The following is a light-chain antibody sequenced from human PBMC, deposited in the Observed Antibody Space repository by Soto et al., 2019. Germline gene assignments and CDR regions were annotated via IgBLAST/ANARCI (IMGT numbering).Light chain of an antibody. V-gene: IGKV3-15*01. Sequence: EIVMTQSPATLSVSPGERATLFCRASQSVRSNFLAWYQQKPGQAPRLLIYSASTSSTDIPARFSGSGSGTESTLTISSLQSEDFVVDYCQQYSAWPLTFGGGTKVEIK. J-gene: IGKJ4*01. CDR2: SAS. CDR3: QQYSAWPLT. CDR1: QSVRSN.